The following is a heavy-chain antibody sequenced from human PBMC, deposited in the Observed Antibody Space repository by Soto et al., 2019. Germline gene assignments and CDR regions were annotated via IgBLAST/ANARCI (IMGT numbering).Heavy chain of an antibody. Sequence: QVQLVQSGAEVKKPGASVKVSCKASGYTFTGYYMHWVRQAPGQGLEWMGWINPNSGGTNYAQQFQGWVTMTRDTSISTDYMELSRLRSDDTAVYYCARSITIFGVVTSHAFEIWGQGTMVTVSS. CDR3: ARSITIFGVVTSHAFEI. CDR2: INPNSGGT. D-gene: IGHD3-3*01. CDR1: GYTFTGYY. V-gene: IGHV1-2*04. J-gene: IGHJ3*02.